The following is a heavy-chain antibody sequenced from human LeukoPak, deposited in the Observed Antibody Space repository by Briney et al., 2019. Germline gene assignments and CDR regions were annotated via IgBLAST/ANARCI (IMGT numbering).Heavy chain of an antibody. CDR1: GYTFTSYA. D-gene: IGHD2-21*02. V-gene: IGHV1-3*01. Sequence: ASVKVSCKASGYTFTSYAMHWVRQAPGQRLEWMGWINAGNGNTKYSQKFQGRVTITRDTSASTAYMELSSLRSEDTAVYYCAREGSSTAIRLLDAFDIWGQGTMVTVSS. CDR2: INAGNGNT. J-gene: IGHJ3*02. CDR3: AREGSSTAIRLLDAFDI.